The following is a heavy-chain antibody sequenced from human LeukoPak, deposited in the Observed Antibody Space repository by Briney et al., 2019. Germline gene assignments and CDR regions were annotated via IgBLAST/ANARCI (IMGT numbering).Heavy chain of an antibody. V-gene: IGHV4-59*01. J-gene: IGHJ4*02. CDR2: IYYSGST. CDR1: GGSFSGYY. CDR3: ARAKSSGWYEWSFDY. D-gene: IGHD6-19*01. Sequence: SETLSLTCAVYGGSFSGYYWSWIRQPPGKGLEWIGYIYYSGSTNYNPSLKSRVTISVDTSKNQFSLKLSSVTAADTAVYYCARAKSSGWYEWSFDYWGQGTLVTVSS.